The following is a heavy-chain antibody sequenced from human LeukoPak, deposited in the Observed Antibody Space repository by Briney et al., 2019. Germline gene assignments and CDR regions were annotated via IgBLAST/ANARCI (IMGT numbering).Heavy chain of an antibody. J-gene: IGHJ4*02. CDR3: ARDRRDTAMVL. D-gene: IGHD5-18*01. Sequence: PGGSLRLSCAASGFTVSSNYMSWVRQAPGKGLEWVSVIYSGGSTYYADSVKGRFTISRDNSKNTLYLQMNSLRAEDTAVYYCARDRRDTAMVLWGQGTLVTVSS. V-gene: IGHV3-53*01. CDR1: GFTVSSNY. CDR2: IYSGGST.